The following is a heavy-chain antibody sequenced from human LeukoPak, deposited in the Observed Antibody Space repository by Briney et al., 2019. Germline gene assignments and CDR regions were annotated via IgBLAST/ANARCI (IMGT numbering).Heavy chain of an antibody. D-gene: IGHD3-9*01. CDR2: IYFSGNT. V-gene: IGHV4-59*02. Sequence: SETQSLTCTVSGDSVNSYHWSWIRQPPGKGLEWIGYIYFSGNTKYNPSLKNRVTISVDRSKSQFYLTLRSVTVADTAVYYCARDLNHGFNYYYYGLEVWGQGTTVTVSS. CDR1: GDSVNSYH. CDR3: ARDLNHGFNYYYYGLEV. J-gene: IGHJ6*02.